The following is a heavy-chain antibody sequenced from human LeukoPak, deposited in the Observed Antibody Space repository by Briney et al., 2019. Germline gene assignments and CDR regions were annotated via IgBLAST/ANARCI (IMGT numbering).Heavy chain of an antibody. D-gene: IGHD5-12*01. CDR2: IYYSGST. J-gene: IGHJ4*02. CDR3: AREHSGYEPLFDY. CDR1: GGSISSYY. V-gene: IGHV4-59*01. Sequence: PSETLSLTCTVSGGSISSYYWSWIRQPPGKGLEWIGYIYYSGSTNYNPSLKSRVTISVDTSKNQFSLKLSSVTAADTAVYYCAREHSGYEPLFDYWGQGTLVTVSS.